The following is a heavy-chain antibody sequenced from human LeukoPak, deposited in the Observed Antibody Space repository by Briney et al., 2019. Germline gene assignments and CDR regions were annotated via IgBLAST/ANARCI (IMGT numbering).Heavy chain of an antibody. D-gene: IGHD5-18*01. CDR2: IYTSGST. CDR3: AIGWDARIQLWPFDY. Sequence: SETLSLTCTVSGGSISSYYWSWIRQPAGKGLEWIGRIYTSGSTNYNPSLKSRVTMSVDTSKNQFSLKLSSVTAADTAVYYCAIGWDARIQLWPFDYWGQGTLVTVSS. CDR1: GGSISSYY. J-gene: IGHJ4*02. V-gene: IGHV4-4*07.